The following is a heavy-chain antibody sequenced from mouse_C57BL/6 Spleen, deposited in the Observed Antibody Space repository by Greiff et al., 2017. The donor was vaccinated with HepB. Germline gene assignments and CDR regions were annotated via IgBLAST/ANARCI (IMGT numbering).Heavy chain of an antibody. Sequence: QVHVKQSGAELARPGASVKMSCKASGYTFTSYTMHWVKQRPGQGLEWIGYINPSSGYTKYNQKFKDKATLTADKSSSTAYMQLSSLTSEDSAVYYCAGRLRRAMDYWGQGTSVTVSS. CDR2: INPSSGYT. D-gene: IGHD2-4*01. CDR1: GYTFTSYT. V-gene: IGHV1-4*01. CDR3: AGRLRRAMDY. J-gene: IGHJ4*01.